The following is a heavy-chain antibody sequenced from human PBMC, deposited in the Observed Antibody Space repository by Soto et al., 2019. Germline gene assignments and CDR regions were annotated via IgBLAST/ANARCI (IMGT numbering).Heavy chain of an antibody. D-gene: IGHD6-19*01. J-gene: IGHJ3*02. V-gene: IGHV3-23*01. Sequence: GGSLRLSCAATGFTFSSYAMSWVRQAPGKGLEWVAVISGSGGGTYYAEPVKGRFTISRDNSKNTLYLQMTSLRADDTAMYFCAKEWAEDAFDIWGQGTMVTVSS. CDR3: AKEWAEDAFDI. CDR2: ISGSGGGT. CDR1: GFTFSSYA.